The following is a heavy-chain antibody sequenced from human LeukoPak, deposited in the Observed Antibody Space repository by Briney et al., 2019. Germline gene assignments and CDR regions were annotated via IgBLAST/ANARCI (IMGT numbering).Heavy chain of an antibody. J-gene: IGHJ3*02. CDR2: ISSSSSTI. CDR1: GFTFSNYN. Sequence: GGSLRLSCAASGFTFSNYNINWVRQAPGKGLEWLSYISSSSSTIYYAHSVKGRFTISRDNAKNSLYLQMNSLRDEDTAVYYCARVVIAANPDAFDTWGQGTMVTVSS. CDR3: ARVVIAANPDAFDT. V-gene: IGHV3-48*02. D-gene: IGHD2-15*01.